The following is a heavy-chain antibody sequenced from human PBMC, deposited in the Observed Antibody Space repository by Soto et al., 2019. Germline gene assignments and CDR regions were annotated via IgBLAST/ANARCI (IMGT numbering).Heavy chain of an antibody. Sequence: SETLSLTCTVSGGSISSYYWSWIRQPPGKGLEWIGYIYYSGSTNYNPSLKSRVTISVDTSKNQFSLKLSSVTAADTAVYYCARDRGVTMIVRPPSGSFDFRGQGTMVTVS. J-gene: IGHJ3*01. CDR3: ARDRGVTMIVRPPSGSFDF. D-gene: IGHD3-22*01. V-gene: IGHV4-59*01. CDR1: GGSISSYY. CDR2: IYYSGST.